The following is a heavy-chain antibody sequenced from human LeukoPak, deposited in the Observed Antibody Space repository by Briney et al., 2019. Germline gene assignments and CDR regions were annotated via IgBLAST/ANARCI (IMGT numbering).Heavy chain of an antibody. J-gene: IGHJ6*03. V-gene: IGHV3-15*01. Sequence: PGGSLRLSCAASGFTFSNAWMSWVRQAPGKGLEWVGRIKSNIDGGTTDYAALVKGRFTISRDDSKNTLYLQMNSLKTEDTAVYYCTTDSGYYYVYHYHYIDVWGKGTTVTVSS. CDR1: GFTFSNAW. D-gene: IGHD3-10*02. CDR2: IKSNIDGGTT. CDR3: TTDSGYYYVYHYHYIDV.